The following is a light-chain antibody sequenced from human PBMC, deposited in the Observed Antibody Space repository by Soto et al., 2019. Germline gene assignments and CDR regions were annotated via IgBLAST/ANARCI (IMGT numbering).Light chain of an antibody. CDR2: GAS. Sequence: EIVMTQSPATLSVSPGERATLSCRASQSVSSNLAWYQQQPGQAPRLLIYGASTRATGIPARSSGSGSGTEFTITISSLQSENFAVYYCQQYNNWPPWTFGQGTKVEIK. V-gene: IGKV3-15*01. CDR3: QQYNNWPPWT. CDR1: QSVSSN. J-gene: IGKJ1*01.